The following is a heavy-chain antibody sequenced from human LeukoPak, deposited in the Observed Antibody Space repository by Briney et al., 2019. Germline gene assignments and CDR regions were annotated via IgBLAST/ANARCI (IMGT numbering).Heavy chain of an antibody. D-gene: IGHD1-26*01. CDR1: GGSFSSYY. CDR3: ASTPLFEWELLPSDAFDI. CDR2: IYYSGST. V-gene: IGHV4-39*01. Sequence: SETLSLTCAVYGGSFSSYYWGWIRQPPGKGLEWIGSIYYSGSTYYNPSLKSRVTISVDASKNQFSLKLSSVTAADTAVYYCASTPLFEWELLPSDAFDIWGQGTMVTVSS. J-gene: IGHJ3*02.